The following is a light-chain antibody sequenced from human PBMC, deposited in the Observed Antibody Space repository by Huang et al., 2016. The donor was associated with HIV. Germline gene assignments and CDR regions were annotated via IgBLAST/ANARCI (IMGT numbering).Light chain of an antibody. CDR2: DAS. CDR1: HDLSNY. CDR3: QQYDNVPYT. Sequence: DIQMTQSPSSLSASVGDRVTITCQASHDLSNYLNWYQKKPGKAPNLLIYDASNLETGGPSRFSGCGSGTDFTLTINNLQPEDIATYYCQQYDNVPYTFGQGTKLEIK. J-gene: IGKJ2*01. V-gene: IGKV1-33*01.